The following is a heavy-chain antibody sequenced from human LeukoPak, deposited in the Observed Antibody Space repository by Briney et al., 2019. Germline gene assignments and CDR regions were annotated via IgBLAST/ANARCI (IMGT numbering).Heavy chain of an antibody. V-gene: IGHV4-39*01. Sequence: SETLSLTCTVSGGSISSSSYYWGWIRQPPGKGLEWIGSIYYSGSTYYNPSLKSRVTISVDTSKNQFSLKLSSVTAADTAVYYCARHMGALDAFDIWGQGTMVAVSS. CDR3: ARHMGALDAFDI. CDR2: IYYSGST. CDR1: GGSISSSSYY. D-gene: IGHD3-10*01. J-gene: IGHJ3*02.